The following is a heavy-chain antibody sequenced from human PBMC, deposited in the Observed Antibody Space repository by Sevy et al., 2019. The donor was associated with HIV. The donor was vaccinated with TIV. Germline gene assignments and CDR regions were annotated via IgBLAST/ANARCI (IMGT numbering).Heavy chain of an antibody. CDR3: ARDAGYSINWSPFY. V-gene: IGHV3-30-3*01. CDR2: ISYDGSTK. CDR1: GFTFSAHA. D-gene: IGHD1-20*01. Sequence: GGSLRLSCAASGFTFSAHAMHCVRQAPGKGLEWVAVISYDGSTKYYADSVKGRFTISRDNSKNTLYLQMNSLRTEDTSVYYCARDAGYSINWSPFYWGQGTLVTVSS. J-gene: IGHJ4*02.